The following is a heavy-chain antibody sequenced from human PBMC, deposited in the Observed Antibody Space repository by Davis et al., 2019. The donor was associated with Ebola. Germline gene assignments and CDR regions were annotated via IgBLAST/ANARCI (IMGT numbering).Heavy chain of an antibody. J-gene: IGHJ4*02. CDR3: ARATFGYNSGWYADY. CDR2: VHGGNGNT. V-gene: IGHV1-3*01. CDR1: GYTFTSYY. D-gene: IGHD6-19*01. Sequence: ASVKVSCKASGYTFTSYYMHWVRQAPGQGLEWMGWVHGGNGNTKYSQRFQGRVTITTDTSASTAYLDLSSLRSDDTAVFYCARATFGYNSGWYADYWGQGTLVTVSS.